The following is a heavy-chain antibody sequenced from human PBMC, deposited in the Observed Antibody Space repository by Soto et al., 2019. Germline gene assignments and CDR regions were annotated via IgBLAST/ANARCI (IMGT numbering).Heavy chain of an antibody. CDR2: ITGSGDST. CDR3: VTGQHLGH. CDR1: GFTFSSYA. V-gene: IGHV3-23*01. Sequence: EVELLESGGGSVQPGGSLRLSCAASGFTFSSYAMSWVRQAPGRGLEWVSKITGSGDSTYYVDSVKGRFTSSRDNSKNTLYLQMNSLRAEDTAVYYCVTGQHLGHWGQGTLVTVSS. J-gene: IGHJ4*02. D-gene: IGHD1-1*01.